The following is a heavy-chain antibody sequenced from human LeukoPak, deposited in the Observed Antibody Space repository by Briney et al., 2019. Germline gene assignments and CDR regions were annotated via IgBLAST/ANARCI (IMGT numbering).Heavy chain of an antibody. V-gene: IGHV4-59*01. Sequence: SETLSLTCTVSGGSISSYYWSWIRQPPGEGLEWIGYIYYSGSTNYNPSLKSRVTISVDTSKNQFSLKLSSVTAADTAMYYCARVWRYYDSSGYYSNWFDPWGQGTLVTVSS. CDR2: IYYSGST. D-gene: IGHD3-22*01. CDR1: GGSISSYY. CDR3: ARVWRYYDSSGYYSNWFDP. J-gene: IGHJ5*02.